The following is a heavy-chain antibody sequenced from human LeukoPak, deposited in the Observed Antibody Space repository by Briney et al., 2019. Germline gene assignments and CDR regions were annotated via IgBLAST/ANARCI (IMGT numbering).Heavy chain of an antibody. CDR1: GGSFSGYY. J-gene: IGHJ4*02. V-gene: IGHV4-59*08. Sequence: SETLSLTCAVYGGSFSGYYWTWIRHTPEKGLEWIGYIYYSGSTNYNPSLKSRVTISVDTSKNQFSLKLSSVTAADTAVYYCARAYYDSSGYFVDDYWGQGTLVTVSS. D-gene: IGHD3-22*01. CDR2: IYYSGST. CDR3: ARAYYDSSGYFVDDY.